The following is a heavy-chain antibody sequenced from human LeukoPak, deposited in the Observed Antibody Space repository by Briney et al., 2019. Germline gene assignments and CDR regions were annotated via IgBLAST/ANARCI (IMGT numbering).Heavy chain of an antibody. CDR2: IYHSGTP. CDR1: RYSISSGYF. V-gene: IGHV4-38-2*02. CDR3: ARDFEIGPDYSDTSGFDY. D-gene: IGHD3-22*01. Sequence: SETLSLTCNVSRYSISSGYFWAWIRQPPGKGLEWIESIYHSGTPYFNPSLRSRVTILVDTSKNQFSLNLRSVTAADTAVYYCARDFEIGPDYSDTSGFDYWGQGTLVTVSS. J-gene: IGHJ4*02.